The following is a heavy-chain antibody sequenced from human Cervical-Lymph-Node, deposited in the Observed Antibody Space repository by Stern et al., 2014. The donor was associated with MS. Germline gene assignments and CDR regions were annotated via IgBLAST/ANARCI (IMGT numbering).Heavy chain of an antibody. Sequence: VQLVESGAEVKKHGASVKVSCKASGYTFTSYGISWVRQAPGQGLEWMGWISAYNGNTNSAPKLQGRVTMTTDTSTSTAYMELRSLRSDDTAVYYCARPYYGDYVFYAFDIWDQGTMFTVSS. D-gene: IGHD4-17*01. CDR3: ARPYYGDYVFYAFDI. CDR1: GYTFTSYG. CDR2: ISAYNGNT. V-gene: IGHV1-18*01. J-gene: IGHJ3*02.